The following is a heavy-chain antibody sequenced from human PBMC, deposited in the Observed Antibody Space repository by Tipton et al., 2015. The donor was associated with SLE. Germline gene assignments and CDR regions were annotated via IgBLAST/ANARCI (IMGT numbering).Heavy chain of an antibody. CDR2: ISWDGGST. CDR1: GFTFDDYT. D-gene: IGHD3-10*01. J-gene: IGHJ6*02. V-gene: IGHV3-43*01. CDR3: AKGRGSLIYYYGMDV. Sequence: SLRLSCAASGFTFDDYTMHWVRQAPGKGLEWVSLISWDGGSTYYADSVKGRFTISRDNAKNSLYLQMNSLRAEDTALYFCAKGRGSLIYYYGMDVWGQGTTVTVSS.